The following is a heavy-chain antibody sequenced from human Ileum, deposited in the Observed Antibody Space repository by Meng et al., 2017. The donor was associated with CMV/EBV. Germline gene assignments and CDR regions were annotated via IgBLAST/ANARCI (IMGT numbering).Heavy chain of an antibody. J-gene: IGHJ4*02. CDR3: ARDGLNERYFDY. V-gene: IGHV7-4-1*02. CDR2: IDTNTGNP. Sequence: ASGYTFTSNNLIWVRQAPGQGPEWMGWIDTNTGNPTYARDFTGRFVFSLDTSVSTAYLQISSLKAEDTAVYYCARDGLNERYFDYWGQGTLVTVSS. CDR1: GYTFTSNN. D-gene: IGHD6-25*01.